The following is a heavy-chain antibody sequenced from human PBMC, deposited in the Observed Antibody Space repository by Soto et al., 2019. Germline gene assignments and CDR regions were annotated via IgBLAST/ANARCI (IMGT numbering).Heavy chain of an antibody. J-gene: IGHJ4*02. CDR1: GFTFSSYR. CDR3: AREEAAYNPDCFDN. Sequence: GGSLRLSCAASGFTFSSYRMNWVRQAPGTGLEWVSSISSTSSYIYYADSVKGRFTISRDNAKSSLYLQMNSLRAEDTAVYYCAREEAAYNPDCFDNWGQGTLVTSPQ. D-gene: IGHD1-1*01. V-gene: IGHV3-21*01. CDR2: ISSTSSYI.